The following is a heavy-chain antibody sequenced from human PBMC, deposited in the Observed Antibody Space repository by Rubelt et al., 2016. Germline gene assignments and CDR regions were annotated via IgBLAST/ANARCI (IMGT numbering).Heavy chain of an antibody. CDR1: GYFISSGYY. CDR2: IYHSGAT. Sequence: QVQLQESGPGLVKPSETLSLTCSVSGYFISSGYYWGWIRQPPGKGLEWIGSIYHSGATYSNPSLKSRVTMSVDTSENQFSLGLSSLTADDTAMYCCASPKGSIEVFDYWGPGTPVTVSS. CDR3: ASPKGSIEVFDY. V-gene: IGHV4-38-2*02. J-gene: IGHJ4*02.